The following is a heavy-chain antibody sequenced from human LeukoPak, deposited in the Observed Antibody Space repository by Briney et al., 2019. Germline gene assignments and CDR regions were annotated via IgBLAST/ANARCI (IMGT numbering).Heavy chain of an antibody. CDR1: GYDFTAYT. J-gene: IGHJ4*02. V-gene: IGHV7-4-1*02. CDR3: VRVGVLTTVFDY. CDR2: INIRTANP. D-gene: IGHD4/OR15-4a*01. Sequence: ASVKVSCKASGYDFTAYTLNWVRQAPGQGLEWMGWINIRTANPTYAQGFVGRFVFSVDTSVNTAYLQISSLKAEDTAVYYCVRVGVLTTVFDYWGQGTLVAVSS.